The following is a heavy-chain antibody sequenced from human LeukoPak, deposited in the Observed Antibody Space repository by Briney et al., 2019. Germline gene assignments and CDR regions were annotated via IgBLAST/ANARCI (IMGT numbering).Heavy chain of an antibody. CDR2: ISGSGGGT. D-gene: IGHD6-19*01. V-gene: IGHV3-23*01. CDR1: GFTFSNYA. CDR3: AKDVSGYSSGWYYYYYYYMDV. Sequence: GGSLRLSCAASGFTFSNYAMTWVRQAPGKGLEWVSLISGSGGGTYYADSVKGRFTISRDNSQNTLYLQLNSLRADDTAVYYCAKDVSGYSSGWYYYYYYYMDVWGKGTTVTVSS. J-gene: IGHJ6*03.